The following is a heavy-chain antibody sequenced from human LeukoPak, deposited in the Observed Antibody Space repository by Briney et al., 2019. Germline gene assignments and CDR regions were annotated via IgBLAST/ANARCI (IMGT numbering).Heavy chain of an antibody. J-gene: IGHJ4*02. CDR1: GFTFSSYA. Sequence: GGSLRLSCAASGFTFSSYAMSWVRQAPGKGLEWVSAISGSGGSTYYADSVKGRFTISRDNSKNTLYLQMNSLRAKDTAVYYCAKAHYGDESFDYWGQGTLVTVSS. CDR3: AKAHYGDESFDY. V-gene: IGHV3-23*01. D-gene: IGHD4-17*01. CDR2: ISGSGGST.